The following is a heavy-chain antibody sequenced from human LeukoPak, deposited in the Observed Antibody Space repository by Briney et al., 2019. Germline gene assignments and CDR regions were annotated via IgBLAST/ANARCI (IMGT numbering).Heavy chain of an antibody. J-gene: IGHJ4*02. Sequence: PSETLSLTCAVYGGAFSGYYWCWIRQPPGKGLEWIGEINHSGSTSYNPSLKSRVTISLDTPKNQFSLKVTSVTAADTAVYYCAKDREPGEQWLIILDYWGQGTLVTVSS. D-gene: IGHD6-19*01. CDR1: GGAFSGYY. V-gene: IGHV4-34*01. CDR3: AKDREPGEQWLIILDY. CDR2: INHSGST.